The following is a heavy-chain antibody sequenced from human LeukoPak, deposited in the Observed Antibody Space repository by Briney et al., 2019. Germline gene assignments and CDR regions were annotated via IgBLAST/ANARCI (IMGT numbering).Heavy chain of an antibody. D-gene: IGHD3-22*01. CDR1: GGTFSSYA. J-gene: IGHJ5*02. CDR3: ARGLEYYYDSSGLETTTNWFDP. V-gene: IGHV1-8*02. CDR2: MNPNSGNT. Sequence: GSSVKVSCKASGGTFSSYAISWVRQAPGQGLEWMGWMNPNSGNTGYAQKFQGRVTMTRNTSISTAYMELSSLRSEDTAVYYCARGLEYYYDSSGLETTTNWFDPWGQGTLVTVSS.